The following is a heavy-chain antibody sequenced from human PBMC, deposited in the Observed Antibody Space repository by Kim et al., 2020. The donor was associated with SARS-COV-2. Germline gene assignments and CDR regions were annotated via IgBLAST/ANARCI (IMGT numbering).Heavy chain of an antibody. CDR2: ISSSSSYI. CDR1: GFTFSSYS. Sequence: GGSLRLSCAASGFTFSSYSMNWVRQAPGKGLEWVSSISSSSSYIYYADSVKGRFTISRDNAKNSLYLQMNSLRAEDTAVYYCARVFGRSQSDDCGGDCQILGPDAFDIWGQGTMVTVSS. J-gene: IGHJ3*02. D-gene: IGHD2-21*02. V-gene: IGHV3-21*01. CDR3: ARVFGRSQSDDCGGDCQILGPDAFDI.